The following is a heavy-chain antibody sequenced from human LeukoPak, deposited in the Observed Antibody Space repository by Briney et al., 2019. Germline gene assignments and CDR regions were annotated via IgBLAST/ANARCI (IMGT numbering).Heavy chain of an antibody. D-gene: IGHD3-10*01. CDR2: IYTTGSP. J-gene: IGHJ5*02. CDR3: ARDRGITTARGVPSWFDP. Sequence: SETLSLTCIVSGGSINIDTYYWTWIRQPAGKGLEWIGRIYTTGSPNYNPSLKSRVTISIDTSKNQFSLKLSSVSAADTAVYYSARDRGITTARGVPSWFDPWGQGTLVTVSS. CDR1: GGSINIDTYY. V-gene: IGHV4-61*02.